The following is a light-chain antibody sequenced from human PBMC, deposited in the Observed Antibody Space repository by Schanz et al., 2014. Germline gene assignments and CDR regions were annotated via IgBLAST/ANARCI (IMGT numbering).Light chain of an antibody. J-gene: IGLJ3*02. CDR2: EVN. CDR1: SGDVGSYNR. V-gene: IGLV2-18*02. Sequence: QSALTQPPSVSGSPGQSVTISCTGTSGDVGSYNRVSWYQQPPGTAPKLMIYEVNNRPSGVPDRFSGSKSGSTASLTISGLQAEDEADYYCSSYTSSSRVFGGGTKLTVL. CDR3: SSYTSSSRV.